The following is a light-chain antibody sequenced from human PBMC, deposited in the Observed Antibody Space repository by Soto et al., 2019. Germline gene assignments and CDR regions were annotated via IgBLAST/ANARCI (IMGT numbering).Light chain of an antibody. Sequence: QSVLTQPPSASGTPGQRVTISCSGSSSYIESNTVTWYQQLPGTAPKLVIYSNYDRPSGVPDRFSGSTSGTSASLVIRGLQSEDEADYYCAAWDDILNGYVFGGGTKVTVL. CDR1: SSYIESNT. CDR2: SNY. CDR3: AAWDDILNGYV. V-gene: IGLV1-44*01. J-gene: IGLJ1*01.